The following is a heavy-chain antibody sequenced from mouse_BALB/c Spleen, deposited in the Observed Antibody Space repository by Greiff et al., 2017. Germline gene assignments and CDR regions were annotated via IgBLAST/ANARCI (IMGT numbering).Heavy chain of an antibody. V-gene: IGHV1-39*01. D-gene: IGHD1-2*01. CDR2: INPYYGST. CDR3: ARGSTATRDAMDD. J-gene: IGHJ4*01. CDR1: GFSFTDYI. Sequence: EVQLLQSGPVLVKPSASVSISCTASGFSFTDYIMLWVQQSHGKSLEWIGNINPYYGSTCYNLKFKGKATFTVDKSSSTAYMQLNSLTSEESAVYNGARGSTATRDAMDDWGQGTSVTV.